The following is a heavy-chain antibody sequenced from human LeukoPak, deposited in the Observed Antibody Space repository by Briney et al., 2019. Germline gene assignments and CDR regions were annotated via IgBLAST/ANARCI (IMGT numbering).Heavy chain of an antibody. V-gene: IGHV3-20*01. CDR2: INWNGSST. CDR1: GFTFSTHW. J-gene: IGHJ4*02. D-gene: IGHD6-19*01. CDR3: ARKGWYGYYFDY. Sequence: GGSLRLSCAASGFTFSTHWMSWVRQAPGKGLEWVSGINWNGSSTGYADSVKGRFTISRDNAKNSLYLQMNSLRAEDTALYHCARKGWYGYYFDYWGQGTLVTVSS.